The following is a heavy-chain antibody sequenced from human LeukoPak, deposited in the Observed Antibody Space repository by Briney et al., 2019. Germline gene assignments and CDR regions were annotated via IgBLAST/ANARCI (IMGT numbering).Heavy chain of an antibody. CDR1: GYTFTGYY. V-gene: IGHV1-2*02. Sequence: ASVKVSCKASGYTFTGYYMHWVRQAPGQGLEWMGWINPNSGGTNYAQKFQGRVTMTRDTSISTAYMELSRLRSDDTAVYYCAREIAGDTSYFDYWGRGTLVTVSS. D-gene: IGHD2-21*01. CDR3: AREIAGDTSYFDY. CDR2: INPNSGGT. J-gene: IGHJ4*02.